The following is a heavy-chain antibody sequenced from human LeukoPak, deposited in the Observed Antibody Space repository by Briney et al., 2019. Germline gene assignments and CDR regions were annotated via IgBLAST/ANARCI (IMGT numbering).Heavy chain of an antibody. J-gene: IGHJ4*02. CDR2: INTNTGNP. CDR1: GYTFTSYA. Sequence: DSVKVFCKASGYTFTSYAMNWVRQAPGQGLEWMGWINTNTGNPTYAQGFTGRFVFSLDTSVSTAYLQISSLKAEDTAVYYCARDRGTYYDFWSGYHYMGFDYWGQGTLVTVSS. CDR3: ARDRGTYYDFWSGYHYMGFDY. D-gene: IGHD3-3*01. V-gene: IGHV7-4-1*02.